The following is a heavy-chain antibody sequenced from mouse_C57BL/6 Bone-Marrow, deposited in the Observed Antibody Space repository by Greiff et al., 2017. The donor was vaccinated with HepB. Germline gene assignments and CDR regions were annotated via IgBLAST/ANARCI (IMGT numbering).Heavy chain of an antibody. CDR1: GFTFSDYY. Sequence: EVQVVESGGGLVQPGGSLKLSCAASGFTFSDYYMYWVRQTPEKRLEWVAYISNGGGSTYYPDTVKGRFTIYRDNAKNTLYLQMSRLKSEDTAMYYCARQAVARMDYWGQGTSVTVSS. V-gene: IGHV5-12*01. CDR2: ISNGGGST. J-gene: IGHJ4*01. D-gene: IGHD1-1*01. CDR3: ARQAVARMDY.